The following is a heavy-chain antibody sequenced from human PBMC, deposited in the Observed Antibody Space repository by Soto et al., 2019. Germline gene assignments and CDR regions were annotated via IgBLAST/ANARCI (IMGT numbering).Heavy chain of an antibody. J-gene: IGHJ4*02. CDR1: GFTFSSYE. V-gene: IGHV3-48*03. CDR3: AREERTGEIDY. Sequence: GGSLRLSCAASGFTFSSYEMNWVRQAPGKGLEWVSYISSSGSTIYYADSVKGRFTISRDNAKNSLYLQMNSLRAEDTAVYYCAREERTGEIDYWGQGTLVTVSS. CDR2: ISSSGSTI. D-gene: IGHD7-27*01.